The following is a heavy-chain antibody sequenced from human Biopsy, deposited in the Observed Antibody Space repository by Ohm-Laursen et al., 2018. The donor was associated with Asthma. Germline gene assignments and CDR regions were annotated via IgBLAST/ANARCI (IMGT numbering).Heavy chain of an antibody. CDR2: TNERGVT. Sequence: SETLSLTCTISGFSMDTNSYFWGWIRQSPGKGLEWIGETNERGVTNNNPSLKSRVIISIDTYWNRVSLKLTSVTAADTAVYFCARGPELDVWGQGTTVTVSS. CDR3: ARGPELDV. CDR1: GFSMDTNSYF. V-gene: IGHV4-39*07. J-gene: IGHJ6*02.